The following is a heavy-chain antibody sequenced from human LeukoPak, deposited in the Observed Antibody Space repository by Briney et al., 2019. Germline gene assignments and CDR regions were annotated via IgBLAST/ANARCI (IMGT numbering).Heavy chain of an antibody. D-gene: IGHD3-10*01. CDR3: ARKYYYGSGWDV. J-gene: IGHJ6*04. CDR1: GFTFSSYE. V-gene: IGHV3-48*03. Sequence: GGSLRLSCAASGFTFSSYEMNWVRQAPGKGLEWVSYISSSGSTIYYADSVKGRFTISRDNAKNSLYLQMNSLRAEDTAVYYCARKYYYGSGWDVWGKGTTVTISS. CDR2: ISSSGSTI.